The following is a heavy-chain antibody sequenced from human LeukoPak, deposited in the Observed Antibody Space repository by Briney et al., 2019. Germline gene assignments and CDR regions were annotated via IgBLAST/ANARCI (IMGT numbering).Heavy chain of an antibody. CDR3: SREASEAFDI. J-gene: IGHJ3*02. CDR1: GFTFSSYW. Sequence: GGSLRLSCAASGFTFSSYWMSWVRQAPGKGLEWVAVIRYDGNLQYHADSVKGRFTVSKGNFKDTLYLHMNGLRPEDSAVYYCSREASEAFDIWGQGSMVTVS. CDR2: IRYDGNLQ. V-gene: IGHV3-30*02.